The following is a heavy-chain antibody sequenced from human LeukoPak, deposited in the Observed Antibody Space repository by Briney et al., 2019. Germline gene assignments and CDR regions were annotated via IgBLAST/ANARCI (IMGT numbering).Heavy chain of an antibody. CDR2: IYYSGNT. Sequence: SEALSLTCTVSGGSLSSSSYYWGWIRQPPGKGLVWSGSIYYSGNTFYNPSLKSRVTISVDTHKHNFSLKLRSVPPAHTPVYFCGGCGSNSAWAGYYYMDVWGKGTTVTVSS. D-gene: IGHD2-15*01. V-gene: IGHV4-39*01. J-gene: IGHJ6*03. CDR1: GGSLSSSSYY. CDR3: GGCGSNSAWAGYYYMDV.